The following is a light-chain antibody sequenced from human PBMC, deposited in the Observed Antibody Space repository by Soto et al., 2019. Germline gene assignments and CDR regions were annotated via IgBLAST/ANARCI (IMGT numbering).Light chain of an antibody. CDR2: DVS. J-gene: IGLJ1*01. Sequence: QSALTQPASVSASPGQSIAISCTGTRSDLGSYNYVSWYQQHPGKAPKMVIYDVSNRPSGVSNRFSGSKSGNTASLTISGLQAEDEADYHCASYTGSSTPYVFGTGTKLTVL. CDR1: RSDLGSYNY. CDR3: ASYTGSSTPYV. V-gene: IGLV2-14*01.